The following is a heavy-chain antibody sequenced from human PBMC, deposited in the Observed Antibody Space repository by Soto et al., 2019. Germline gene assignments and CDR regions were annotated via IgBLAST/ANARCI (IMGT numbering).Heavy chain of an antibody. J-gene: IGHJ5*02. D-gene: IGHD1-26*01. CDR1: GFTFRNYA. CDR3: VRISSGSYSDS. CDR2: LSGDGAVT. Sequence: EVQLLESGGGLVQPGGSLRLSCAASGFTFRNYAMNWVRQASGEGLEWVSVLSGDGAVTFYANSVRGRFTISRDNSKNTLYLQMNSLKADDTAIYYCVRISSGSYSDSWGQGTLVTVSS. V-gene: IGHV3-23*01.